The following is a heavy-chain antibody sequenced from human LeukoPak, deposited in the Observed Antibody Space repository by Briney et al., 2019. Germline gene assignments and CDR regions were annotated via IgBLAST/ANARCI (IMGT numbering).Heavy chain of an antibody. CDR1: GGSISSGSYY. V-gene: IGHV4-61*02. CDR3: ARGRDGYNYGTDY. Sequence: SETLSLTCTVSGGSISSGSYYWSWIRRPAGQGLEWIGRIYTSGSTNYNPSLKSRVTISVDTSKNQFSLKLSSVTAADTAVYYCARGRDGYNYGTDYWGQGTLVTVSS. D-gene: IGHD5-24*01. J-gene: IGHJ4*02. CDR2: IYTSGST.